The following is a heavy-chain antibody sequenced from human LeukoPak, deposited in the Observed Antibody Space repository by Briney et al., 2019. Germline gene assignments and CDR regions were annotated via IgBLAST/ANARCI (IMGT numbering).Heavy chain of an antibody. V-gene: IGHV1-18*01. J-gene: IGHJ4*02. D-gene: IGHD1-26*01. CDR2: ISAYNGNT. Sequence: ASVKVSCKXSGYTFTSYGISWVRQTPGQGLEWMGWISAYNGNTNYAQKLQGRVTMTTDASTSTAYMELRSLRSDDTAVYYCAKEEWELLNGHQFDYWGQGTLVTVSS. CDR3: AKEEWELLNGHQFDY. CDR1: GYTFTSYG.